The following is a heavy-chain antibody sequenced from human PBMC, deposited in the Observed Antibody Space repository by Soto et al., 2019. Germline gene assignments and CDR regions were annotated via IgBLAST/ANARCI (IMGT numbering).Heavy chain of an antibody. CDR3: ARSRNLDV. CDR1: GGSFSENH. D-gene: IGHD1-1*01. J-gene: IGHJ6*02. V-gene: IGHV4-34*01. Sequence: QVQVQQWGAGLLKPSETLSLTCAVYGGSFSENHWSWIRQPPGKGLEWIGEIQNTGGTNYSPSLKSRVTISVDKSKNQLSLSVTSVSAADTAVYYCARSRNLDVWGQGTTVIVSS. CDR2: IQNTGGT.